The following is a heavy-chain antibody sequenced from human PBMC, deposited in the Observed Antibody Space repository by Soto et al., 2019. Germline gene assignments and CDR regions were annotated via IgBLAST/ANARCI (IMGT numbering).Heavy chain of an antibody. D-gene: IGHD5-18*01. V-gene: IGHV4-39*01. J-gene: IGHJ6*02. CDR2: IYYSGTT. CDR1: GGPISSSSYT. CDR3: AGGYSYGYTVDV. Sequence: SETLSLTCTVSGGPISSSSYTWGWTRQPPGKGLEWIGSIYYSGTTYYNPSLKSRVTISVDTSKNQFSLKLSSVTAADTAVYYCAGGYSYGYTVDVWGQGTKVTVSS.